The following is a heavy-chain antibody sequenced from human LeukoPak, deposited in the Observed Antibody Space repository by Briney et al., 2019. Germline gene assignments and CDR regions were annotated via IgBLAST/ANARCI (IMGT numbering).Heavy chain of an antibody. V-gene: IGHV3-21*01. Sequence: GRSLRLSCAASGFTFSSYSMNWVRQAPGKGLEWVPSISSSSDHIAYADSVKGRFTISRDNAKNALYLQVNSLRAEDTAVYYCARGVVPAAFDYWGQGTLVTVSS. CDR2: ISSSSDHI. CDR3: ARGVVPAAFDY. D-gene: IGHD2-2*01. J-gene: IGHJ4*02. CDR1: GFTFSSYS.